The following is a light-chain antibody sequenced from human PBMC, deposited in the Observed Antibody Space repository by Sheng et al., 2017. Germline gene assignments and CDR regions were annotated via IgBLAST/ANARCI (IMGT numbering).Light chain of an antibody. CDR2: AAS. CDR1: QSVSSN. J-gene: IGKJ1*01. Sequence: EIVLTQSPATLSVSPGERATLSCRASQSVSSNLAWYRQTPGQPPRLLIYAASTRASGIPDRFSGSGSGTDFTLTISRLEPEDFAVYYCQYYGGSSRTFGQGTKVEIK. CDR3: QYYGGSSRT. V-gene: IGKV3-20*01.